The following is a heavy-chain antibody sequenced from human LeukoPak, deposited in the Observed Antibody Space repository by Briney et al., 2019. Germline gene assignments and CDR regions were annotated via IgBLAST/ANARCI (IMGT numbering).Heavy chain of an antibody. CDR3: ARAAGRVTTYFDY. Sequence: GGSLRLSCVASGFTFSNYVMAWVRQAPGKGLEYVSSIIGNGDSTYYADSVKGRFTISRDNAKNSLYLQMNSLRAEDTAVYYCARAAGRVTTYFDYWGQGTLVTVSS. D-gene: IGHD4-17*01. CDR1: GFTFSNYV. V-gene: IGHV3-23*01. J-gene: IGHJ4*02. CDR2: IIGNGDST.